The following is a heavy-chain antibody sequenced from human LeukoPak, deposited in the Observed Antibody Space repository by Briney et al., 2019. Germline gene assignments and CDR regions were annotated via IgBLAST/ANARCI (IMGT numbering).Heavy chain of an antibody. CDR2: FDPEDGET. CDR3: ATETYSSSWYYFDY. CDR1: GYXLTELS. Sequence: ASVKVSCKVSGYXLTELSIHWVRQAPGKGHEWLGGFDPEDGETIYAQKFQGRVTMTEDTSTDTAYMELSSLRSEDTAVYYCATETYSSSWYYFDYWGQGTLATVSS. V-gene: IGHV1-24*01. D-gene: IGHD6-13*01. J-gene: IGHJ4*02.